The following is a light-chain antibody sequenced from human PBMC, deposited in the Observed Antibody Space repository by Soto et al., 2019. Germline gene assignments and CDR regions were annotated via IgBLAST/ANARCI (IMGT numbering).Light chain of an antibody. V-gene: IGKV1-33*01. CDR1: QEISNY. CDR3: QQYDNLPIT. J-gene: IGKJ5*01. Sequence: DILMTQSPSSLSASVGDRVTITCQASQEISNYLNWYQQKPGKAPKLLIYDASNLETGVPSRFSGSGSGTDFTFTISSLQPEDIATYYCQQYDNLPITFGQGTRLEIK. CDR2: DAS.